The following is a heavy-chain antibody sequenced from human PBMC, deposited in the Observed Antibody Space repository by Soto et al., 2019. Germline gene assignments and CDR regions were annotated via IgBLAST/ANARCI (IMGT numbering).Heavy chain of an antibody. V-gene: IGHV4-30-4*01. CDR1: GGSISSGDYY. D-gene: IGHD6-6*01. J-gene: IGHJ5*02. CDR2: IYYSGST. CDR3: ARERPEGARRDP. Sequence: QVQLQESGPGLVKPSQTLSLTCTVSGGSISSGDYYWSWIRQPPGKGLEWIGYIYYSGSTYYNPSLKSRVTIAVDTAKNQCSLKLSSVTAADTAVYYCARERPEGARRDPWGQGTQVTVSS.